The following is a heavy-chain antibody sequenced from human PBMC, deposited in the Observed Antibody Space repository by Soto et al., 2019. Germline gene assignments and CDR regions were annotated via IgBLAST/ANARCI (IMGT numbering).Heavy chain of an antibody. Sequence: SETLSLTCSVSGDSINSRYWSWIRQPPGKGLEWIGYIDYVGSTNYAPSLQSRVTMSVDMSKNQVSLKLRYVTAADTAVYYCVRQRGNYFDFWGQGTLVTVSS. CDR2: IDYVGST. D-gene: IGHD3-10*01. J-gene: IGHJ4*02. CDR1: GDSINSRY. V-gene: IGHV4-59*11. CDR3: VRQRGNYFDF.